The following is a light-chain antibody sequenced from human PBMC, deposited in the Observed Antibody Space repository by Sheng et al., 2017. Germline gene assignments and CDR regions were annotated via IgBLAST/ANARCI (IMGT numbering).Light chain of an antibody. Sequence: EIVLTQSPGTLSLSPGERATLSCRASQSVSSNYLAWYQQKPGQAPRLLIYGASTRATGIPDRFSGSGSGTDFTLTISRLEPEDFATYYCLQDYNSPYTFGQGTKLEIK. CDR1: QSVSSNY. CDR3: LQDYNSPYT. J-gene: IGKJ2*01. CDR2: GAS. V-gene: IGKV3-20*01.